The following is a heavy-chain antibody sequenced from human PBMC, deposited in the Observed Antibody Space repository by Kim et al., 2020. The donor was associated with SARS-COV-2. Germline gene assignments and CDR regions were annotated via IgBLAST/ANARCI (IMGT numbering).Heavy chain of an antibody. CDR3: ARVGMSSVVGSYYYMDV. D-gene: IGHD2-15*01. V-gene: IGHV4-31*02. J-gene: IGHJ6*03. Sequence: SLKSRLTVSMDTSKNQFSLRLSSVTAADTAVYYCARVGMSSVVGSYYYMDVWGTGTTITVSS.